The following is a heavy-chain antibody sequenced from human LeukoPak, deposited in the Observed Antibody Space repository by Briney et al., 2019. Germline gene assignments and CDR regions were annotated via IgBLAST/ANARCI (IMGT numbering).Heavy chain of an antibody. V-gene: IGHV3-21*04. Sequence: GGSLRLSCAASGFTFTKYWMTWVRQAPGKGLEWVSSISSSSSYIYYADSVKGRFTISGDNAKNSLYLQMNSLRAEDTAVYYCATVVDTGAFDIWGQGTMVTVST. CDR3: ATVVDTGAFDI. CDR1: GFTFTKYW. CDR2: ISSSSSYI. D-gene: IGHD5-18*01. J-gene: IGHJ3*02.